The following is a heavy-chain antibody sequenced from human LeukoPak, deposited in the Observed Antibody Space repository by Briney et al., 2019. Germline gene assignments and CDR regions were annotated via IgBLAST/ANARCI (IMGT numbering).Heavy chain of an antibody. CDR2: ISSDGGST. D-gene: IGHD2-2*01. V-gene: IGHV3-64*01. CDR3: ARDGELGWSDCTNTICPRIYGMDV. CDR1: GFTFSRYA. J-gene: IGHJ6*02. Sequence: PGGSLRLSCAASGFTFSRYAMHWVRQAPGKGLEYVSAISSDGGSTIYANSVKGRFTISRDNSKNTLYLQMGSLRGEDMAVYYCARDGELGWSDCTNTICPRIYGMDVWGQGTTVTVSS.